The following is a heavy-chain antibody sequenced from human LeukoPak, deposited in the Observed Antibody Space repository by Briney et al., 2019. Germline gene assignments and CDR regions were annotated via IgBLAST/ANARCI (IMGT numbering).Heavy chain of an antibody. CDR3: ARHVVALGFDY. D-gene: IGHD3-22*01. CDR2: ITTSSSYI. CDR1: GFTFGTFW. J-gene: IGHJ4*02. V-gene: IGHV3-21*01. Sequence: GGSLSLSCEASGFTFGTFWMSWVRQAPGKGLEWVSSITTSSSYIYYADSVKGRFTISRDNAKNSLYLQMNSLRAEDTAVYYCARHVVALGFDYWGQGTPVTVSS.